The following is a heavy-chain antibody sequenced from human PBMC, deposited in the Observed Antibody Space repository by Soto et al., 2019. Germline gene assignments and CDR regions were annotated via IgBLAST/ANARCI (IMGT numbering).Heavy chain of an antibody. CDR1: GFTFGDYS. J-gene: IGHJ6*02. D-gene: IGHD3-16*01. CDR2: ISSSSSTM. V-gene: IGHV3-48*02. Sequence: GGSLRLSCAASGFTFGDYSMNWVRQAPGKGLEWLSSISSSSSTMYYADSVKGRFTISRDDAKNSLYLQMNSLRDEDTAVYYCARGDYYYSGLDVWGPGTTVTVSS. CDR3: ARGDYYYSGLDV.